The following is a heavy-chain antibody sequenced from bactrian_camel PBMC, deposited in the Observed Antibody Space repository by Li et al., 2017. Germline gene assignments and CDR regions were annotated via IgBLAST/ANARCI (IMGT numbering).Heavy chain of an antibody. CDR1: VNSNNLHC. D-gene: IGHD3*01. V-gene: IGHV3S53*01. CDR2: IDVAGST. CDR3: AADANAEAIRVLGTCEYNY. J-gene: IGHJ4*01. Sequence: HVQLVESGGGLVQAGGSLNLSCAATVNSNNLHCMGWFRQAPGKEREGVATIDVAGSTSYADSVRGRFTISQDNTKKILYLQMNSLKPEDTAMYYCAADANAEAIRVLGTCEYNYRGQGTQVTVS.